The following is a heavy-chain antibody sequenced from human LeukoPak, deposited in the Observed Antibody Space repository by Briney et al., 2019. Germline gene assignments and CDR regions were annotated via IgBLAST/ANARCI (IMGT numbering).Heavy chain of an antibody. CDR3: ARQIVVVPAAIQGRFDP. J-gene: IGHJ5*02. V-gene: IGHV1-69*05. Sequence: RASVKVSCKASGGTFSSYAISWVRQAPGQGLEWMGGIIPIFGTANYAQKFQGRVTITTDESTSTAYMELSSLRSEDTAVYYCARQIVVVPAAIQGRFDPWGQGTLVTVSS. D-gene: IGHD2-2*02. CDR2: IIPIFGTA. CDR1: GGTFSSYA.